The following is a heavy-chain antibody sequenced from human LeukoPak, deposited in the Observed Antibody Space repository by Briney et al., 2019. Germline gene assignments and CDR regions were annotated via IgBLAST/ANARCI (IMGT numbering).Heavy chain of an antibody. CDR1: GFTFSSYG. CDR3: AKDAPYCSGGSCYSVFDY. J-gene: IGHJ4*02. CDR2: IRYDGSNR. D-gene: IGHD2-15*01. Sequence: GGSLRLSCAASGFTFSSYGMHWVRQAPGKGLEWVAFIRYDGSNRNYVVSVMGRFTISRDNSKNTLYLQMNSLRAEDTAVYYCAKDAPYCSGGSCYSVFDYWGQGTLVSVST. V-gene: IGHV3-30*02.